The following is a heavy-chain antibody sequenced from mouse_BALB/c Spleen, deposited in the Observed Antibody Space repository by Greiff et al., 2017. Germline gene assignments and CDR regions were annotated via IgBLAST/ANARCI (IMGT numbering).Heavy chain of an antibody. Sequence: VQLQQSGTVLARPGASVKMSCKASGYTFTSYWMHWVKQRPGQGLEWIGAIDPGNSDTSYNQKFKGKAKLTAVTSTSTAYMELSILTNEDSAVYYCTTCPYYYGSSPAWFAYWGQGTLVTVSA. J-gene: IGHJ3*01. D-gene: IGHD1-1*01. CDR3: TTCPYYYGSSPAWFAY. CDR2: IDPGNSDT. CDR1: GYTFTSYW. V-gene: IGHV1-5*01.